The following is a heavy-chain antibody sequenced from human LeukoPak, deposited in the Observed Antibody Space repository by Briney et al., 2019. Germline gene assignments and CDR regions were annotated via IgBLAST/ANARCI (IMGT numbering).Heavy chain of an antibody. J-gene: IGHJ4*02. CDR3: ARNFGGGDRSGPFY. V-gene: IGHV3-20*04. D-gene: IGHD3-22*01. CDR2: INWNGGST. Sequence: GGSLRLSRAASGFTFNDYGMSWVRQAPGKGLEGVSGINWNGGSTAYADSVRGRFTISRDNAKNSVYLQMNSLRAEDTAFYYCARNFGGGDRSGPFYWGQGTLVTVSS. CDR1: GFTFNDYG.